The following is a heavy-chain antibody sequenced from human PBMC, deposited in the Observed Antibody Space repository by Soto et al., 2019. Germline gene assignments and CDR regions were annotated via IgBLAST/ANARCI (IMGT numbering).Heavy chain of an antibody. CDR2: IYYSGNT. J-gene: IGHJ5*01. Sequence: SETLSLTCTVSGGSISSGDYYWSWIRQPPGKGLEWIGYIYYSGNTNYNPSLKSRVTISVDTSKNQFSLKLGSVTAADTAVYYCAKLPRADYGGSFDSWGQGTLVTVSS. D-gene: IGHD2-15*01. V-gene: IGHV4-61*08. CDR1: GGSISSGDYY. CDR3: AKLPRADYGGSFDS.